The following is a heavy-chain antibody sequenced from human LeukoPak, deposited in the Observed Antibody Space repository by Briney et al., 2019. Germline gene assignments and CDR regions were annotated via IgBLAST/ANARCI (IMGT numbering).Heavy chain of an antibody. CDR3: ARGGYCSGGSCYPWFDP. J-gene: IGHJ5*02. D-gene: IGHD2-15*01. CDR2: IYYSGST. Sequence: SETLSLTCTVSGGSIISGDYYWSWIRQPPGKGLEWIGYIYYSGSTYYNPSLKSRVTISVDTSKNQFSLKLSSVTAADTAVYYCARGGYCSGGSCYPWFDPWGQGTLVTVSS. CDR1: GGSIISGDYY. V-gene: IGHV4-30-4*01.